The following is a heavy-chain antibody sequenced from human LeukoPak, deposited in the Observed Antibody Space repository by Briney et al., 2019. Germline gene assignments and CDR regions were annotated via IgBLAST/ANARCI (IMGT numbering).Heavy chain of an antibody. CDR3: ARSPGGNARTWLDY. D-gene: IGHD4-23*01. Sequence: GASVKVSCKTSGYTFTDYALHWVRQAPGQSLEWMGWTNGATGNTRFSQVFQGRLTITIDTSASTGYTELSSLRSEDTAVYYCARSPGGNARTWLDYWGQGTLVSVSS. V-gene: IGHV1-3*02. J-gene: IGHJ4*02. CDR1: GYTFTDYA. CDR2: TNGATGNT.